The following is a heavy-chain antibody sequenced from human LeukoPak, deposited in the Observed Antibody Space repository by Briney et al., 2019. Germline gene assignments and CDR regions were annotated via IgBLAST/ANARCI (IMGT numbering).Heavy chain of an antibody. D-gene: IGHD3-16*01. Sequence: GGSLRLSCAASGFPFNYAWMHWVRQAPGKGLERVGRIKSKNDGGASDYAAPVKGRLTISRDDSRNMVYLHMNSLKADDTAVYYCSTERYYDDTSRNDFWGPGTLVTVSS. CDR3: STERYYDDTSRNDF. V-gene: IGHV3-15*05. CDR2: IKSKNDGGAS. CDR1: GFPFNYAW. J-gene: IGHJ4*02.